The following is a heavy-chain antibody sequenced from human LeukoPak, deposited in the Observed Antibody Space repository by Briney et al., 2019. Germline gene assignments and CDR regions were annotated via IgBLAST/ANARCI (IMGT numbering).Heavy chain of an antibody. D-gene: IGHD6-13*01. V-gene: IGHV1-46*01. CDR1: GYTFTSYY. J-gene: IGHJ4*02. CDR2: INPSGGST. CDR3: ARARQYSGTWGFDY. Sequence: GASVKVSCKASGYTFTSYYMHWVRQAPGQGLEWMGIINPSGGSTSYAQEFQGRVTITMDTSASTAYMELSSLRSEDMAMYYCARARQYSGTWGFDYWGQGTLVTVSS.